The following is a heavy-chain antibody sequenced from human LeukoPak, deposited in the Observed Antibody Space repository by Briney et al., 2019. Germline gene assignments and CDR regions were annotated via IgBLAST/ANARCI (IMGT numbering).Heavy chain of an antibody. D-gene: IGHD4-17*01. CDR2: MYYSGST. V-gene: IGHV4-59*01. CDR1: GASFNNYS. J-gene: IGHJ4*02. Sequence: SETLSLTCTVSGASFNNYSCHWIRQPPGKGLEWIGYMYYSGSTDYNPSLKSRVTMSLDTSKNQFSLNLSSVTTADTAVYYCARGPTVTTDYWGQGILVTVSS. CDR3: ARGPTVTTDY.